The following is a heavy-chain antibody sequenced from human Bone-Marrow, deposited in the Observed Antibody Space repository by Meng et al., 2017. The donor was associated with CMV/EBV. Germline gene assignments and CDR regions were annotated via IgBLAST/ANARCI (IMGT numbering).Heavy chain of an antibody. V-gene: IGHV1-2*02. J-gene: IGHJ6*02. CDR3: ARDAVIVAIHYYYYGMDV. D-gene: IGHD5-12*01. Sequence: ASVKVSCKASGYTFTGYYMHWVRQAPGQGLEWMGWINPNSGGTNYAQKFQGRVTMTRDTSISTAYMELSRLRSDDTAVDYCARDAVIVAIHYYYYGMDVWGQGTTVTVSS. CDR2: INPNSGGT. CDR1: GYTFTGYY.